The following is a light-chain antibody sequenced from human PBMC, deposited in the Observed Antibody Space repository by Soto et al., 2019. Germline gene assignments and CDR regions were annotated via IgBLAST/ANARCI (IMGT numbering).Light chain of an antibody. CDR3: QQYGRSVG. V-gene: IGKV3-20*01. Sequence: EIVLRQSPGTLSLYTGERLTLSCRTSQSLSTRSLAWYQQKPGQAPSLLIYEASTRAPGTPDRFSGSGSGTDFTLTVSRLEPEDFAVYYCQQYGRSVGFGQGTKV. J-gene: IGKJ1*01. CDR1: QSLSTRS. CDR2: EAS.